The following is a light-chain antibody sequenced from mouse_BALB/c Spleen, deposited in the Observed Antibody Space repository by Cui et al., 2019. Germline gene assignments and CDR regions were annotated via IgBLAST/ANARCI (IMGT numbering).Light chain of an antibody. J-gene: IGKJ1*01. Sequence: DVELTQTPLSLPVRLGDQTSISWGASQSLVRSNGNTYLPWYLQKPGQSPKLLIYKVSNRFSGVPDRFSGSGSGTDFTLKISRVEAEDLAVYFCYQSKHVPRTFGGGTKLEIK. V-gene: IGKV1-110*01. CDR2: KVS. CDR3: YQSKHVPRT. CDR1: QSLVRSNGNTY.